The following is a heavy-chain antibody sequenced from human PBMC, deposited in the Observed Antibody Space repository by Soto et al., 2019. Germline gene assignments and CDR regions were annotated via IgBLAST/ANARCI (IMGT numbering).Heavy chain of an antibody. CDR2: IYYSGST. D-gene: IGHD4-17*01. CDR3: ARTTVTPYYFDY. Sequence: SETLSLTCTVLRGSISSYYWGWIRQPPGKGLERIGSIYYSGSTYYNPSLKSRVTISVDTSKNQFSLKLSSVTAADTAVYYCARTTVTPYYFDYWGQGTPVTVSS. CDR1: RGSISSYY. J-gene: IGHJ4*02. V-gene: IGHV4-39*01.